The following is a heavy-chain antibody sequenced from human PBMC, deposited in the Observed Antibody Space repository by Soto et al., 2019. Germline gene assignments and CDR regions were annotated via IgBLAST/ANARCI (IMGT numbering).Heavy chain of an antibody. CDR2: IYYSGST. V-gene: IGHV4-39*01. CDR1: GGSISSSSYY. J-gene: IGHJ6*03. CDR3: ASRIYGSGNKPKASYYYYYMDV. D-gene: IGHD3-10*01. Sequence: SETLSLTCTVSGGSISSSSYYWGWIRQPPGKGLEWIGSIYYSGSTYYNPSLKSRVTISVDTSKNQFSLKLSSVTAADTAVYYCASRIYGSGNKPKASYYYYYMDVWGKGTTVTVSS.